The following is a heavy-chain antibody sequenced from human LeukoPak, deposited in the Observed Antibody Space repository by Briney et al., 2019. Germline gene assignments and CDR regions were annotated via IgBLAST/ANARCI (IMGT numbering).Heavy chain of an antibody. Sequence: ASVKVSCKASGYTFTSYGISWVRQAPGQGLEWMGWISAYNGNTNYAQELQGRVTMTTDTSTSTAYMELRSLRSEDTAVYYCARDHWQGGDSSGLFDYWGQGTLVTVSS. CDR2: ISAYNGNT. J-gene: IGHJ4*02. CDR3: ARDHWQGGDSSGLFDY. D-gene: IGHD3-22*01. V-gene: IGHV1-18*01. CDR1: GYTFTSYG.